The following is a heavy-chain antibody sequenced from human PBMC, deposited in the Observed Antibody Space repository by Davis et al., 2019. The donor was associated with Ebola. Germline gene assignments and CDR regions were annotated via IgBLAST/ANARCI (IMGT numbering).Heavy chain of an antibody. D-gene: IGHD1-14*01. CDR3: ARPILPEVTHCGVDY. Sequence: ASVTVSCKASGYTFTDYYLHWVRQAPGQGLEWLGRIYVYNGATNLAEKFQGRVSMTTDMSITTAYMELSSLNSDDTAVYYCARPILPEVTHCGVDYWGQGTLVTVSS. CDR1: GYTFTDYY. V-gene: IGHV1-2*06. CDR2: IYVYNGAT. J-gene: IGHJ4*02.